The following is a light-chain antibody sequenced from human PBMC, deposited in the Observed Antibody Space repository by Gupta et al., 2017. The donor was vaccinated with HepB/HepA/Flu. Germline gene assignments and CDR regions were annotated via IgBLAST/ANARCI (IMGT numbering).Light chain of an antibody. V-gene: IGLV1-44*01. CDR2: SNN. J-gene: IGLJ1*01. Sequence: QSVLTQPPSASGTPGQRVTISCSGSSSNIGSNTVNWYQPLPGTAPKLITYSNNQRHSGAPPRFYCSNLGTSSTTAISSLQAEEEADYYCKAWEDSRNGLYVFGTGTKVTVL. CDR3: KAWEDSRNGLYV. CDR1: SSNIGSNT.